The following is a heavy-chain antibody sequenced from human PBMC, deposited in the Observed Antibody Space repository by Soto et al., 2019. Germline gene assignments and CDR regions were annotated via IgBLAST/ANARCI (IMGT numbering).Heavy chain of an antibody. Sequence: SETLSLTCSVSGGSISGSYWSWIRQSPGKGLEWLGYVYYTGSTNYSPSLRSRVSISVDTSKNEFSLRLSSVTAADTAVYLCARSVAVTGAQIDYCGQGTQVTVSS. CDR1: GGSISGSY. V-gene: IGHV4-59*01. CDR3: ARSVAVTGAQIDY. D-gene: IGHD2-8*02. J-gene: IGHJ4*02. CDR2: VYYTGST.